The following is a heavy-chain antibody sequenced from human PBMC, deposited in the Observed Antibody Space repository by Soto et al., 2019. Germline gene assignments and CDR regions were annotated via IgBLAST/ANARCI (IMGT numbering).Heavy chain of an antibody. D-gene: IGHD3-22*01. CDR1: GGSISSYY. V-gene: IGHV4-59*01. CDR2: IYDSGST. Sequence: KASETLSLTCTVSGGSISSYYWSWIRQPPGKGLEWIGYIYDSGSTNYNPSLKSRVTISVDTSKNQFSLKLSSVTAADTAVYYCARAKDYYDSSGYHKYTFDYWGQGTLVTVSS. CDR3: ARAKDYYDSSGYHKYTFDY. J-gene: IGHJ4*02.